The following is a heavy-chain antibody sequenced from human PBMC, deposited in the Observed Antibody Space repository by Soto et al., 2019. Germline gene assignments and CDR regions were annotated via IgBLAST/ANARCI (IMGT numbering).Heavy chain of an antibody. CDR3: ARDGQYYYGMDV. CDR2: IYSSGST. J-gene: IGHJ6*02. V-gene: IGHV4-61*01. CDR1: GDSVSSDSYY. Sequence: PSETLSLTCTVSGDSVSSDSYYWTWIRQPPGKGLEWIGYIYSSGSTKYNPSLKSRVTISLDTSSNQFSLELTSVTAADTAVYYCARDGQYYYGMDVWGQGTTVTVSS.